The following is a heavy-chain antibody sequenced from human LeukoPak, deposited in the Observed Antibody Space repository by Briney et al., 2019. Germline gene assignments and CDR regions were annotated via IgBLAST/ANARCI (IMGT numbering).Heavy chain of an antibody. CDR2: IWYDGSNK. J-gene: IGHJ3*02. CDR1: GFTFSSYG. Sequence: GRSLGLSCAASGFTFSSYGMHWVRQAPGKGLEWVAVIWYDGSNKYYADSVKGRFTISRDNSKNTLYLQMNSLRAEDTAVYYCARDVTVTTLLDAFDIWGQGTMVTVSS. V-gene: IGHV3-33*01. CDR3: ARDVTVTTLLDAFDI. D-gene: IGHD4-17*01.